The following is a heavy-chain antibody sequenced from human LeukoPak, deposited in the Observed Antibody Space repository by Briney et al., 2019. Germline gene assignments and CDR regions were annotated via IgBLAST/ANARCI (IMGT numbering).Heavy chain of an antibody. V-gene: IGHV4-34*01. CDR1: GGSFSGYY. Sequence: SETLSLTCAVYGGSFSGYYWSWIRQPPGKGLEWIGEINHSGSTNYNPSLKSRDTISVDTSKNQFSLKLSSVTAADTAVYYCARDGTFRYYYDISGYYFDYWGQGTLVTVSS. CDR2: INHSGST. D-gene: IGHD3-22*01. CDR3: ARDGTFRYYYDISGYYFDY. J-gene: IGHJ4*02.